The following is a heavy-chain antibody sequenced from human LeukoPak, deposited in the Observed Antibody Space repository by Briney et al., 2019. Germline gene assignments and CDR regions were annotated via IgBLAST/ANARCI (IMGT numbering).Heavy chain of an antibody. CDR3: ARELSEGYFDY. CDR2: IGNIATTI. D-gene: IGHD2-2*01. V-gene: IGHV3-11*04. J-gene: IGHJ4*02. Sequence: GGSLRLSCAASGFTFSGYYMAWIRQAPGKGLEWVSYIGNIATTIHYADSVKGRFTISRDNAKNSLSLQMNSLRAEDTAVYYCARELSEGYFDYWGQGTLVTVSS. CDR1: GFTFSGYY.